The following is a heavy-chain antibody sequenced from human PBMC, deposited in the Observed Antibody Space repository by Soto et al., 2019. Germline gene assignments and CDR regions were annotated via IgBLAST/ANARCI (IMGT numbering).Heavy chain of an antibody. J-gene: IGHJ4*02. CDR3: ARDGPSRSRYYFDY. V-gene: IGHV3-66*01. Sequence: EVQLVESGGGLVQPGGSLRLSCAASGLTVSSNYMKWVRQAPGKGLEWVSIIYGAASTYYADSVKGRFTISRDNSKNTLYLQMNSLRAEDTAVYYCARDGPSRSRYYFDYWGQGTLVTVSS. CDR1: GLTVSSNY. CDR2: IYGAAST. D-gene: IGHD6-13*01.